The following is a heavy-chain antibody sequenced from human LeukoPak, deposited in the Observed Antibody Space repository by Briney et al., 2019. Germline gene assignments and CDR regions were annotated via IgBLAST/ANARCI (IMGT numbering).Heavy chain of an antibody. J-gene: IGHJ4*02. D-gene: IGHD1-20*01. CDR1: EFTFSSYA. CDR3: ARRRYNWNAIDY. Sequence: GGSLRLSCAAPEFTFSSYAMTWVRQAPGKGLEWVSSISGSGGDTYYADSVKGRFTISRDNSKNTLFLQMNSLRAEDTAVYYCARRRYNWNAIDYWGQGTLVTVSS. V-gene: IGHV3-23*01. CDR2: ISGSGGDT.